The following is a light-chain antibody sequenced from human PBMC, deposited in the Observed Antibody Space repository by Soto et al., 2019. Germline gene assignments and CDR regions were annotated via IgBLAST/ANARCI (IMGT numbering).Light chain of an antibody. J-gene: IGKJ4*01. CDR2: GAS. CDR3: QQYDNWPPLT. V-gene: IGKV3-15*01. Sequence: EIVMTQSPVTLSVSPGERATLSCRASQSVRRNLAWYQQKPGQATRLLISGASTRATGIPARFSGSGSGTEFTLTISSLQSEDFAVYYCQQYDNWPPLTFGGVTKVEIK. CDR1: QSVRRN.